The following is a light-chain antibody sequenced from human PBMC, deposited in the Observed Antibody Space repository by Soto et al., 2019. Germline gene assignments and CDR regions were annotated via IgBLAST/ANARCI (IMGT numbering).Light chain of an antibody. J-gene: IGLJ2*01. CDR1: SSDVRGYNY. Sequence: QSVLTQPPSVSGSPGQSITMSCTGTSSDVRGYNYVSWYQQHPGKAPKLMIYDVSNRPSGVSNRFSGSKSGNTASLTISGLQAEDEADYYCSSYTSSSTPVVFGGGTKVTVL. V-gene: IGLV2-14*01. CDR3: SSYTSSSTPVV. CDR2: DVS.